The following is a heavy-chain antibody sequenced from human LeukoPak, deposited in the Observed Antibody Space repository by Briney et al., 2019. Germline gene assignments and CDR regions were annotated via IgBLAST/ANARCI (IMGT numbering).Heavy chain of an antibody. Sequence: GGSLRLSCAASGFTFSSYDMHWVRQATGKVLEWVSAIGTAGDTYYPGSVGGRFTISRENAKNSLYLQMNSLRAGDTAVYYCARDFLSDCSSTSCYSGGYFDLWGRGTLVTVSS. CDR3: ARDFLSDCSSTSCYSGGYFDL. CDR1: GFTFSSYD. J-gene: IGHJ2*01. V-gene: IGHV3-13*01. D-gene: IGHD2-2*02. CDR2: IGTAGDT.